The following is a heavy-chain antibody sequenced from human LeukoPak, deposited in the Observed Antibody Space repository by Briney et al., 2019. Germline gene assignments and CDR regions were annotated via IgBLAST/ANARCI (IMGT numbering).Heavy chain of an antibody. CDR3: SRDFGGA. D-gene: IGHD3-10*01. CDR2: IKSDGSYT. J-gene: IGHJ5*02. V-gene: IGHV3-74*01. CDR1: GFTFSSYW. Sequence: GGSLRPSCAASGFTFSSYWMHWVRQAPGKGLVWVSRIKSDGSYTSYADSVKGRFTTSRDNAKNTLYLQMNSLRAEDTAVYYCSRDFGGAWGQGTLVTVSS.